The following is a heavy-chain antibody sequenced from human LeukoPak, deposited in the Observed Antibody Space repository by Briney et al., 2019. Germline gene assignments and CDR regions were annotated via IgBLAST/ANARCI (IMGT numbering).Heavy chain of an antibody. V-gene: IGHV4-30-2*01. J-gene: IGHJ4*02. Sequence: SETLSLTCTVSGGSISSGGYYWSWIRQPPGKGLEWIGYIYHSGSTYYNPSLKSRVTISVDRSKNQFSLKLSSVTAADTAVYYCARAPFRSNWYVTDWGQGTLVTVSS. CDR2: IYHSGST. CDR1: GGSISSGGYY. D-gene: IGHD6-13*01. CDR3: ARAPFRSNWYVTD.